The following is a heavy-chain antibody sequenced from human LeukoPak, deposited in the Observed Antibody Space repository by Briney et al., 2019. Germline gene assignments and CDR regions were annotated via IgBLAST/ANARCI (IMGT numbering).Heavy chain of an antibody. Sequence: SETLSLTCTVSSGSITSNNYYWGWIRQPPGKGLEWIGNIYYSGNTYYNPSLKSRVTISIDTSKNQFSLKLSSVTAADTAVYYCARAYYDFWSGYYSGNWFDPWGQGTLVTVSS. CDR1: SGSITSNNYY. CDR3: ARAYYDFWSGYYSGNWFDP. J-gene: IGHJ5*02. V-gene: IGHV4-39*07. CDR2: IYYSGNT. D-gene: IGHD3-3*01.